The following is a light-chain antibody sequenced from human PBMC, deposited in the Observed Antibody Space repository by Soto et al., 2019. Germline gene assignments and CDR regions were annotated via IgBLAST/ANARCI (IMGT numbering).Light chain of an antibody. Sequence: EIVLTQSPGTLSLSPGERATLSCRASQSVSSSYLAWYQQKPGQAPRLLIYGASSRATGIPDRFSGSGSGTDFPLTISRLEPEGFGVYYCQQYGSSPVYTLGQGTKLEIK. CDR2: GAS. J-gene: IGKJ2*01. CDR3: QQYGSSPVYT. V-gene: IGKV3-20*01. CDR1: QSVSSSY.